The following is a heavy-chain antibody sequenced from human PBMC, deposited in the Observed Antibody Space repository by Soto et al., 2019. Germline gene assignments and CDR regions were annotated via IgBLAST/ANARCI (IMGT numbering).Heavy chain of an antibody. V-gene: IGHV4-59*01. CDR2: VYYSGNT. Sequence: SETQSLTCTVSGGSIRAYYWSWIRQPPGKGLEWIGYVYYSGNTNYNPSLESRVTISVDTSRNRFSLNLTSATAADTAVYYCARKGAAASYAHYYMDVWGRGTAVTVSS. D-gene: IGHD6-13*01. J-gene: IGHJ6*03. CDR3: ARKGAAASYAHYYMDV. CDR1: GGSIRAYY.